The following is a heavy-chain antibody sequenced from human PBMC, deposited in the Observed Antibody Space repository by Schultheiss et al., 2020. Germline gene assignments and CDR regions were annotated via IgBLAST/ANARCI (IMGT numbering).Heavy chain of an antibody. CDR2: INAGNGNT. CDR1: GYTFSSYA. V-gene: IGHV1-3*01. CDR3: ARGGQGVVVVAATPTLVYGDYGNWFDP. J-gene: IGHJ5*02. Sequence: AAVKVSCKASGYTFSSYAMHWVRQAPGQRLEWMGWINAGNGNTKYSQKFQGRVTITRDTSASTAYMELSSLRSEDTAVYYCARGGQGVVVVAATPTLVYGDYGNWFDPWGQGTLVTVSS. D-gene: IGHD2-15*01.